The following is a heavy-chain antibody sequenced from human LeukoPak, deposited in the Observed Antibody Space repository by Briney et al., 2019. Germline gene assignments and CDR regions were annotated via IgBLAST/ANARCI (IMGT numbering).Heavy chain of an antibody. D-gene: IGHD3-9*01. V-gene: IGHV3-23*01. CDR3: AKGVRFLDWWILDY. J-gene: IGHJ4*02. CDR1: GFTLSTHG. CDR2: ISSRDTTT. Sequence: GGSLRLSCAGEGFTLSTHGMSWVRQAPGKGLECVSSISSRDTTTNYADSVKGRFTISRDNSKNTLYLQMNSLRAEDTAIYYCAKGVRFLDWWILDYWGQGSLVTVSS.